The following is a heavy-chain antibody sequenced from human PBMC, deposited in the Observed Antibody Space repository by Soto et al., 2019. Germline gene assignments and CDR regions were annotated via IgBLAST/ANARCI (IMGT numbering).Heavy chain of an antibody. CDR1: GYIFNNYA. D-gene: IGHD6-19*01. CDR3: ARDLSSGWFDH. Sequence: QVQFVQSGAEVKKPGASVKVSCKTSGYIFNNYAIRWVRQAPGQGLEWMGWMNVNNGHPKFAENVQGRITMTTDTSTSTAYRVLRNLRSGGTAVYYCARDLSSGWFDHWGRGTLVTVSS. J-gene: IGHJ5*02. V-gene: IGHV1-18*01. CDR2: MNVNNGHP.